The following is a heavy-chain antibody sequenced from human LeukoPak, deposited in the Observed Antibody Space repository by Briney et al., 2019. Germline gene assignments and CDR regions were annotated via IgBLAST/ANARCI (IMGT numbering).Heavy chain of an antibody. CDR2: IYYSGST. D-gene: IGHD3-3*01. J-gene: IGHJ4*02. CDR1: GGSISSSSYY. V-gene: IGHV4-39*01. Sequence: SETLSLTCTVSGGSISSSSYYWGWIRQPPGRGLEWIGSIYYSGSTYYNPSLKSRVTISVDTSKNQFSLKLSSVTAADTAVYYCARAYLRSLDYWGQGTLVTVSS. CDR3: ARAYLRSLDY.